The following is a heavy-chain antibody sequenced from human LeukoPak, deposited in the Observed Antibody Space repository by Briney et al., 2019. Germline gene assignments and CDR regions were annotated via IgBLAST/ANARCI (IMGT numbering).Heavy chain of an antibody. V-gene: IGHV1-24*01. CDR2: FDPEDGET. CDR1: GYTLTELS. J-gene: IGHJ4*02. CDR3: ATEKFGGLWFGELGDY. D-gene: IGHD3-10*01. Sequence: GASVKVSCKVSGYTLTELSMHWVRQAPGKGLEWMGGFDPEDGETIYAQKFQGRVTMTEDTSTDTAYMELSSLRSEDTAVYYCATEKFGGLWFGELGDYWGQGTLVTVSS.